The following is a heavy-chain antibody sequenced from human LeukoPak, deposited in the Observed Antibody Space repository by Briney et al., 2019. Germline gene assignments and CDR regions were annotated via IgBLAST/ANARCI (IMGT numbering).Heavy chain of an antibody. CDR3: ARVGAGRRGYCSGGSCLGDPRLNAFYYFDY. CDR2: IYYSGST. D-gene: IGHD2-15*01. CDR1: GGSISSGGYY. Sequence: SQTLSLTCTVSGGSISSGGYYWSWIRQHPGKGLEWIGYIYYSGSTYYNPSLKSRVTMSVDTSKNQFSLKLSSVTATDTAVYYCARVGAGRRGYCSGGSCLGDPRLNAFYYFDYWGQGTLVTVSS. V-gene: IGHV4-31*03. J-gene: IGHJ4*02.